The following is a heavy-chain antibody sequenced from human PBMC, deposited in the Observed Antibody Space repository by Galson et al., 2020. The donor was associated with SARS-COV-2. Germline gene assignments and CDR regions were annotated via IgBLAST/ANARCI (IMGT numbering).Heavy chain of an antibody. D-gene: IGHD2-21*02. J-gene: IGHJ6*02. CDR1: GGSISSGGYY. CDR2: IYYSGST. CDR3: ARVDCGGDCYGDYYYYGMDV. V-gene: IGHV4-31*03. Sequence: SETLSLTCTVSGGSISSGGYYWSWIRQHPGKGLEWIGYIYYSGSTYYNPSLKSRVTISVDTSKNQFSLKLSSVTAADTAVYYCARVDCGGDCYGDYYYYGMDVWGQGTTVTVSS.